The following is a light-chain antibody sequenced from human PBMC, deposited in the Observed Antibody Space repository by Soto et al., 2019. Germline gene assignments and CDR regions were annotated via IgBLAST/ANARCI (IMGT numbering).Light chain of an antibody. CDR1: QSVGRNY. V-gene: IGKV3-20*01. Sequence: EIVLTQSPGTLSLSPGERATLSCRASQSVGRNYLAWFQQKPGQAPRLLIYNASNRPTGTPDRFSGSGSGTDFTLTISSLEPEDFAVYYCHQYAYSPHTFGQGTKLETK. CDR3: HQYAYSPHT. CDR2: NAS. J-gene: IGKJ2*01.